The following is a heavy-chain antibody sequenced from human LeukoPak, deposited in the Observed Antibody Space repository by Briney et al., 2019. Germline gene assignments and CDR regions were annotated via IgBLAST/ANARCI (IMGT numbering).Heavy chain of an antibody. CDR1: GYTFTSYD. V-gene: IGHV1-8*01. Sequence: ASVKVSCKASGYTFTSYDINWVRQATGQGLEWMGWMNPNSGNTGYAQKFQGRVTMTRNTSTSTAYMELSSLRSEDTAVYYCARDWVSTPQLDYWGQGTLVTVSS. J-gene: IGHJ4*02. CDR3: ARDWVSTPQLDY. CDR2: MNPNSGNT. D-gene: IGHD5/OR15-5a*01.